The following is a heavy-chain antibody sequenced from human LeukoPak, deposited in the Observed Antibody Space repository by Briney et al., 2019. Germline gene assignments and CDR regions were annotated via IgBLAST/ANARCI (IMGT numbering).Heavy chain of an antibody. Sequence: GGSLRLSCTGSGFTFANYAMVWVRQTPGKELQWVSAIKSGGWADYAGSVQGRFTMSRDNSKNTVFLQMSSLRAEDTAIYYCGRDPNGDYIGAFDFQRWGQGTQVTVSS. V-gene: IGHV3-23*01. J-gene: IGHJ1*01. D-gene: IGHD4-17*01. CDR3: GRDPNGDYIGAFDFQR. CDR2: IKSGGWA. CDR1: GFTFANYA.